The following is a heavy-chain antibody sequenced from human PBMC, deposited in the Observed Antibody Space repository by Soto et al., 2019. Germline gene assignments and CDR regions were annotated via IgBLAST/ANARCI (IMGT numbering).Heavy chain of an antibody. D-gene: IGHD3-10*01. J-gene: IGHJ5*02. CDR1: GGSISSGDYY. Sequence: QVQLQESGPGLVKPSQTLSLTCTVSGGSISSGDYYWSWIRQPPGKGLEWIGYIYYSGSTYYNPSLKSRVTISVDTSKNQFSLKLSSVTAADTGVYYCARQTSITMVRGVFDPWGQGTLVTVSS. CDR3: ARQTSITMVRGVFDP. V-gene: IGHV4-30-4*01. CDR2: IYYSGST.